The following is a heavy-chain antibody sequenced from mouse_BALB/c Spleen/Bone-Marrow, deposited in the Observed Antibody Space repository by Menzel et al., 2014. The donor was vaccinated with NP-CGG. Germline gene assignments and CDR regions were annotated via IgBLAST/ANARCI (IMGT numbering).Heavy chain of an antibody. J-gene: IGHJ3*01. CDR3: ASYDGYPWFAY. D-gene: IGHD2-3*01. CDR2: IDPYDSET. CDR1: GYTFTSYW. V-gene: IGHV1-74*01. Sequence: VQRVESGAELVRPGASVKPSCKASGYTFTSYWMNWVKQRPEQGLEWIGRIDPYDSETHYNQKFKDKAILTVDKSSSTAYMQLSSLTSEDSAVYYCASYDGYPWFAYWGQGTLATVSA.